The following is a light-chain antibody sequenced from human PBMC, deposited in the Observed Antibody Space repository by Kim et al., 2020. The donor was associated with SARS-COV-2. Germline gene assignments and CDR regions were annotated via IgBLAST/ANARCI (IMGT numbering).Light chain of an antibody. CDR3: CSYAGGVTFYV. CDR2: EDN. Sequence: QSALTQPASVSVSPGQSITISCTGSTSDFGSDNLVSWYQQHPDKAPKLLIYEDNKRPSGVSDRFSVSKSGNTASLTISGLQADDEAEYYCCSYAGGVTFYVFGTGTKVTVL. J-gene: IGLJ1*01. CDR1: TSDFGSDNL. V-gene: IGLV2-23*01.